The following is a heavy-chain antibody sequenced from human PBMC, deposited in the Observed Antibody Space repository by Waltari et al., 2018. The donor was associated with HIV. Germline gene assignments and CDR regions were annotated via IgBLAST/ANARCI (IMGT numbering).Heavy chain of an antibody. J-gene: IGHJ4*02. CDR1: GYTFTSYE. CDR2: GNVNIGNT. V-gene: IGHV1-8*01. Sequence: QVQLVQTGAEVKKPVASVKVSCKASGYTFTSYEINWVRQATAHGLGWRGCGNVNIGNTGCAQKVPGRAGMTRDTAISPACVERSSLRSDDTAVYYGARDPVPRVYTRIHQGERDYWGQVTLVTVSS. D-gene: IGHD5-18*01. CDR3: ARDPVPRVYTRIHQGERDY.